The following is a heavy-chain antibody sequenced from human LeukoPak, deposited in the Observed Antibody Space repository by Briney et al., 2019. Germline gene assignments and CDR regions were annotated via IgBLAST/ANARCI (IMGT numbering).Heavy chain of an antibody. D-gene: IGHD6-13*01. CDR2: IYSGGST. CDR1: GFTVSSNY. Sequence: GSLRLSCAASGFTVSSNYISWVRQAPGKGLEWVSVIYSGGSTYYADSVKGRFTISRDNSKNMLYLQMNSLRAEDTAVYYCARDLSSSWYDAFDIWGQGTMVTVSS. J-gene: IGHJ3*02. V-gene: IGHV3-53*01. CDR3: ARDLSSSWYDAFDI.